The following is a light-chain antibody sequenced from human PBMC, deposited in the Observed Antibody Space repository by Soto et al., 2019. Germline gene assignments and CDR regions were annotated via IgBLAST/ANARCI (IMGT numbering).Light chain of an antibody. J-gene: IGLJ1*01. Sequence: SVLTQPPSVSGSPGQSVTISCTGTSSDVASYNRVSWYQQPPGTAPKLIIYEVSNRPSGVPDRFSGSKSGNTASLTISGLQAEDEADYYCSSYTTSSTYVFGTGTKVTVL. CDR1: SSDVASYNR. V-gene: IGLV2-18*02. CDR2: EVS. CDR3: SSYTTSSTYV.